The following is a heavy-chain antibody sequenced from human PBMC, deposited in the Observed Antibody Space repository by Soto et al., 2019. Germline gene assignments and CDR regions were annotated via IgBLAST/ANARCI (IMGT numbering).Heavy chain of an antibody. CDR3: ARAMVRGPSYSYRGMDV. Sequence: SVKVSCKASGYTFTGYYMHWVRQAPGQGLEWMGWINPNSGGTNYAQKFQGRVTMTRDTSISTAYMELSRLRSDDTAVYYCARAMVRGPSYSYRGMDVRGQGITVTV. CDR2: INPNSGGT. D-gene: IGHD3-10*01. J-gene: IGHJ6*02. CDR1: GYTFTGYY. V-gene: IGHV1-2*02.